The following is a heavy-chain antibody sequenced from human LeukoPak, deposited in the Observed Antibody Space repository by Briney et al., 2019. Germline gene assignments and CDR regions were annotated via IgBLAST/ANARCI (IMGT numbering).Heavy chain of an antibody. CDR2: ISGSGGST. CDR3: AKSVVVAATLWFDY. Sequence: PGGSLRPSCAASGFTFSSYAMSWVRQAAGKGLEWVSAISGSGGSTYYADSVKGRFTISRDDSKNTLYLQMNSLRAEDTAVYYCAKSVVVAATLWFDYWGQGTLVTVSS. D-gene: IGHD2-15*01. J-gene: IGHJ4*02. V-gene: IGHV3-23*01. CDR1: GFTFSSYA.